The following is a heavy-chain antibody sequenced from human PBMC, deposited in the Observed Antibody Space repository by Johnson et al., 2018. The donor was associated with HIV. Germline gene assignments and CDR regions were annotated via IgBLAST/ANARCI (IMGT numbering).Heavy chain of an antibody. CDR3: ARTRQGAFDI. V-gene: IGHV3-66*02. CDR2: IYSGGST. J-gene: IGHJ3*02. CDR1: GFTVSSNY. Sequence: VQLVESGGGLIQPGGSLRLSCAASGFTVSSNYMSWVRQAPGKGLEWVSLIYSGGSTYYADSVKGRFTISRDNSKNTLYLQMNILRAEDTAVNYCARTRQGAFDIWGQGTMVTVSS.